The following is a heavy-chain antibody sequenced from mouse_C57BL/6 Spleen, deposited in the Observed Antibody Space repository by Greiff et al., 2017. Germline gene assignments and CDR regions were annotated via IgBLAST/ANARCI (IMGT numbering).Heavy chain of an antibody. V-gene: IGHV1-15*01. J-gene: IGHJ2*01. CDR2: IDPETGGT. Sequence: QVHVKQSGAELVRPGASVTLSCKASGYTFTDYEMHWVKQTPVHGLEWIGAIDPETGGTAYNQKFKGKAILTADKSSSTAYMELRSLTSEDSAVYYCTRIEPLGSSYPFDYWGQGTTLTVSS. D-gene: IGHD1-1*01. CDR1: GYTFTDYE. CDR3: TRIEPLGSSYPFDY.